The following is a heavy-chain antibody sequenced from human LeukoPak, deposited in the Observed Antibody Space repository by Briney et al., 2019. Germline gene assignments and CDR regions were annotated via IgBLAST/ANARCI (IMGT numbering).Heavy chain of an antibody. J-gene: IGHJ4*02. Sequence: GGSLRLSCAASGFTFSSYGMHWVRQAPGKGLEWVAVISYYGSNKYYADSVKGRFTISRDNSKNTLYLQMNSLRAEDTALYYCAKDIRYYYGSGSIDYWGQGTLVTVSS. CDR1: GFTFSSYG. V-gene: IGHV3-30*18. CDR2: ISYYGSNK. D-gene: IGHD3-10*01. CDR3: AKDIRYYYGSGSIDY.